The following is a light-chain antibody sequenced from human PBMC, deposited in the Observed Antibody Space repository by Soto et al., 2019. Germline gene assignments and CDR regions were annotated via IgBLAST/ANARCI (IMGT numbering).Light chain of an antibody. CDR2: EVS. J-gene: IGLJ1*01. Sequence: QSVLTRPPSVSGSPGQSVPISCTGTSRDVGSYNRVSWYQQPPGTAPKLMIYEVSNRPSGVPDRFSGSKSGNTASLTISGLQPEDEADYYCNSYTSSNTYVFGTGTKVTVL. CDR1: SRDVGSYNR. V-gene: IGLV2-18*02. CDR3: NSYTSSNTYV.